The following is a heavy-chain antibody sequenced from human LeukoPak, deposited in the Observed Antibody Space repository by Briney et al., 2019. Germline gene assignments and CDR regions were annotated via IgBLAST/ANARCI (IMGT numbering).Heavy chain of an antibody. CDR1: GFTVSSKY. J-gene: IGHJ4*02. CDR3: ARETRSGSYGY. V-gene: IGHV3-53*01. D-gene: IGHD1-26*01. Sequence: GGSLRLSCAASGFTVSSKYMSWVRQAPGKGLEWVSVIYSGGSTYYADSVKGRFTISRDNSKNTLYLQMNSLRAEDTAVYYCARETRSGSYGYWGQGTLVTVSS. CDR2: IYSGGST.